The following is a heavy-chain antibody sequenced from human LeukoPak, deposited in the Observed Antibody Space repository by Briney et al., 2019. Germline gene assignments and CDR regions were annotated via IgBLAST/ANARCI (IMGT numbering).Heavy chain of an antibody. CDR1: GFTVSSNY. CDR3: ARDGLTIFGVVTL. J-gene: IGHJ4*02. CDR2: IYSGGST. V-gene: IGHV3-53*01. D-gene: IGHD3-3*01. Sequence: GGSLRLSCAASGFTVSSNYMSWVRQAPGKGLEWVSVIYSGGSTYYADSVKGRFTISRDNAKNSLYLQMNSLRGEDTAVYYCARDGLTIFGVVTLWGQGTLVTISS.